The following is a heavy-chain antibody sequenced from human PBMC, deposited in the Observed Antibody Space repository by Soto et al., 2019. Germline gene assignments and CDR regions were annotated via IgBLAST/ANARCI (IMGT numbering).Heavy chain of an antibody. CDR2: ISAYNGNT. D-gene: IGHD6-6*01. CDR3: ASGIAARPEGWFDP. J-gene: IGHJ5*02. Sequence: ASVKVSCKASGYTFTSCGISWVRQAPGQGLEWMGWISAYNGNTNYAQKLQGRVTMTTDTSTSTAYMELRSLRSDDTAVYYCASGIAARPEGWFDPWGQGTLVTVSS. V-gene: IGHV1-18*04. CDR1: GYTFTSCG.